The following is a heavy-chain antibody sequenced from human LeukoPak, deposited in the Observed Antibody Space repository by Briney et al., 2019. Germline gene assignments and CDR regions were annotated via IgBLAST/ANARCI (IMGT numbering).Heavy chain of an antibody. J-gene: IGHJ5*02. CDR3: ARATASNWFDP. CDR2: IKEDGSEK. Sequence: GGSLRFSCAASGFTFSSYWMSWVRQAPGKGLEWVANIKEDGSEKHYVDSVKGRFTISRDNAENSLSLQMNSLRAEDAAVYYCARATASNWFDPWGQGTLVTVSS. D-gene: IGHD2-21*01. CDR1: GFTFSSYW. V-gene: IGHV3-7*01.